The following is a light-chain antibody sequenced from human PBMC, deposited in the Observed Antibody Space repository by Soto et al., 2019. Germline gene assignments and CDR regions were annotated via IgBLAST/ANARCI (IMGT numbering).Light chain of an antibody. CDR1: QSVLYSANNKNY. CDR3: QQYYGIPYT. Sequence: DIVMTQSPASLAVSLGERATINCKSSQSVLYSANNKNYLAWSQQKPGQPPRLLISWASTRQSGVPDRFRGSGSGTDFIVTISSLQAADGAIYYCQQYYGIPYTFGQGTKLEIK. V-gene: IGKV4-1*01. J-gene: IGKJ2*01. CDR2: WAS.